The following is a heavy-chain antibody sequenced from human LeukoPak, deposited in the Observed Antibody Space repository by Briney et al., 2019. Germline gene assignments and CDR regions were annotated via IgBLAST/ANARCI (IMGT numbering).Heavy chain of an antibody. CDR2: LNPSGGST. J-gene: IGHJ6*02. D-gene: IGHD2-2*02. V-gene: IGHV1-46*01. CDR1: GYTFTSYY. CDR3: ARGIGNIVVVPAVIPKDYGMDV. Sequence: ASVKVSCKASGYTFTSYYIHWVRQAPGQGLEWMGILNPSGGSTTYAQKFQGRVAMTRDTSTSRVYMEVSSLRSEDTAVYYCARGIGNIVVVPAVIPKDYGMDVWGQGTTVSVSS.